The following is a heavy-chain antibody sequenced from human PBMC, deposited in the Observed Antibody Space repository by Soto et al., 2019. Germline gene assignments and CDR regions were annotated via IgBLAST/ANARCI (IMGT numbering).Heavy chain of an antibody. CDR1: GGSISSGDYY. Sequence: QVQLQESGPGLVKPSQTLSLTCTVSGGSISSGDYYWSWIRQPPGKGLEWIGYVYYSGSTYYNPSRKSRVTISVDTSKNQFSLKLRSVTAADTAVYYCARDPGRRDGYTPPYDYWGQGTLVTVSS. CDR2: VYYSGST. J-gene: IGHJ4*02. D-gene: IGHD5-12*01. V-gene: IGHV4-30-4*01. CDR3: ARDPGRRDGYTPPYDY.